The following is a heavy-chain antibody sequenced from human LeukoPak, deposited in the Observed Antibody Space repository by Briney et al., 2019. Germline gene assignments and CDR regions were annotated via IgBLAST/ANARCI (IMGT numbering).Heavy chain of an antibody. J-gene: IGHJ4*02. CDR2: ISGSGGST. Sequence: PGGSLRLSCAASGFTFSNYAMSWVRQAPGKGLEWVSAISGSGGSTYYADSVKGRFTISRDKSKNTLYLQMNSLRAEDTAVYYCASARSVDTTMVTGLDYWGQGTLVTVSS. D-gene: IGHD5-18*01. CDR3: ASARSVDTTMVTGLDY. V-gene: IGHV3-23*01. CDR1: GFTFSNYA.